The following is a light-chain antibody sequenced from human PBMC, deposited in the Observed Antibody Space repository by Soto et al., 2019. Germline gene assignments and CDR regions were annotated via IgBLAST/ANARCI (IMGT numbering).Light chain of an antibody. Sequence: QSALTQPASVSGSPGQSITISCAGSNRDIGSYKYVSWFQQHPGKAPKLIISEVSDRPSGVSTRFSGSKSGNTASLTISGLQPEDEADYYCSSSTTSGTPYVFGTGTKLTVL. CDR3: SSSTTSGTPYV. J-gene: IGLJ3*02. CDR1: NRDIGSYKY. V-gene: IGLV2-14*01. CDR2: EVS.